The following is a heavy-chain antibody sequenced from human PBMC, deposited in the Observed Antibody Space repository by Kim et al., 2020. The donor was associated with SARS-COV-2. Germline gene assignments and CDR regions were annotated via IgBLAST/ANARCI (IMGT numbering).Heavy chain of an antibody. J-gene: IGHJ4*02. Sequence: SETLSLTCTVSGGSISSGGYYWSWIRQQPGKGLEWIGYIYYTGSTYYNPSLKSRVTISVDTSKNQFSLKLSSVTAADTAVYYWARAAYCGGDCPFDYWGQGTLSPSPQ. D-gene: IGHD2-21*02. CDR3: ARAAYCGGDCPFDY. CDR1: GGSISSGGYY. V-gene: IGHV4-31*03. CDR2: IYYTGST.